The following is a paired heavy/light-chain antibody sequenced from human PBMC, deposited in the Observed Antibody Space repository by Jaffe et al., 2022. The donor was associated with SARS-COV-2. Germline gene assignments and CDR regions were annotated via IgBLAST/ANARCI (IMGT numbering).Heavy chain of an antibody. CDR2: IITVFEIV. V-gene: IGHV1-69*08. CDR1: GGTLSSYT. J-gene: IGHJ4*02. D-gene: IGHD1-1*01. Sequence: QLVQSGPEVKKPGSSVKVSCQASGGTLSSYTINWVRQAPGQGFEWMGRIITVFEIVDYAQKFQGRVAISADKSTNTGYMELSSLRSEDTAVYYCETEGELETPDWGQGTLVTVSS. CDR3: ETEGELETPD.
Light chain of an antibody. J-gene: IGKJ1*01. CDR3: QQYDNLPWA. V-gene: IGKV1-33*01. Sequence: DIQMTQSPSSLSASLGDRVTITCQASQDISKYLKWYQQKPGKAPKVLIYDASNLETGVPSRFSGSGSGTHFTFTINSLQPEDIAMYYCQQYDNLPWAFGQGTRVEI. CDR1: QDISKY. CDR2: DAS.